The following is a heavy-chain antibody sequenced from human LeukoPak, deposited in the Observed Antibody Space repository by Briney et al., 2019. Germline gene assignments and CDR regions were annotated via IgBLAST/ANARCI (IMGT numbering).Heavy chain of an antibody. V-gene: IGHV3-23*01. D-gene: IGHD6-13*01. CDR1: GFTFSGYA. CDR2: ISGGGDTT. CDR3: AKDIGATGYIDY. Sequence: GGSLRLSCAASGFTFSGYAMSWVRQAPGKGLEWVSIISGGGDTTYYADSVKGRFTISRDNSRNTLYLQMNSLTAVDTAVYYCAKDIGATGYIDYWGQGTLVTVSS. J-gene: IGHJ4*02.